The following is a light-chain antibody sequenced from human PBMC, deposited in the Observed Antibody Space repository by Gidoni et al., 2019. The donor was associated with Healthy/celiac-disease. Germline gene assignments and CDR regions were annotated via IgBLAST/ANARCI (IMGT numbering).Light chain of an antibody. CDR3: MQALQTPWT. CDR2: LGS. J-gene: IGKJ1*01. V-gene: IGKV2-28*01. CDR1: QSLLHSNGYNY. Sequence: DIVMTQSPLSLPVTPGEPASISCWSTQSLLHSNGYNYLDWYLQKPGQSPQLLIYLGSNRASGVPERLSGSGSGKDFTLKISRVEAEDVGVYYCMQALQTPWTFGQGTKVEIK.